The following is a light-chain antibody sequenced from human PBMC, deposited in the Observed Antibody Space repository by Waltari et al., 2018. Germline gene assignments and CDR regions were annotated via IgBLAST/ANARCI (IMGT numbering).Light chain of an antibody. CDR1: QDIGTY. Sequence: DIQLTQSPSFLSASVGRRVTVTRRASQDIGTYLAWYQKKPGKAPHLLIYAASSLHTGVPSRFSAGGSGTLFTLTISRLQPEDFATYYCQQHRSSPLTFGGGTEVEL. V-gene: IGKV1-9*01. J-gene: IGKJ4*01. CDR3: QQHRSSPLT. CDR2: AAS.